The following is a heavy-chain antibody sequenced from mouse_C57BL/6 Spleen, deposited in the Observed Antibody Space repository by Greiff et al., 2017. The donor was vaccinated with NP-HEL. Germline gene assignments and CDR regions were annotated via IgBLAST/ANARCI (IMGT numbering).Heavy chain of an antibody. J-gene: IGHJ3*01. CDR3: ARGGNWDWFAY. V-gene: IGHV3-1*01. CDR1: GYSITSGYD. CDR2: ISYSGST. D-gene: IGHD4-1*01. Sequence: VQLKESGPGMVKPSQSLSLTCTVTGYSITSGYDWHWIRHFPGNKLEWMGYISYSGSTNYNPSLKSRISITHDTSKNHFFLKLNSVTTEDTATYYCARGGNWDWFAYWGQGTLVTVSA.